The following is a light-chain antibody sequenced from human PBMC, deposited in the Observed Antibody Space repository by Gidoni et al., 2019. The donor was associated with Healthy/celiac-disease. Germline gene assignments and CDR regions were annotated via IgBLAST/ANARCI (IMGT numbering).Light chain of an antibody. CDR2: KDS. Sequence: SYELTQPPSVSASPGQTARITCSGDALPKQYAYWYQQKPGQAPVLVIYKDSERPSGIPERFSGASSGTTVTLAISGVQAEDEADYYCKSADGSGTCGVFGGGTKLTVL. V-gene: IGLV3-25*03. CDR1: ALPKQY. J-gene: IGLJ3*02. CDR3: KSADGSGTCGV.